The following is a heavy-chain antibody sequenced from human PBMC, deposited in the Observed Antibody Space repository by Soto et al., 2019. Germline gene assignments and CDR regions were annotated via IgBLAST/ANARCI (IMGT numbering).Heavy chain of an antibody. CDR3: AREVQVHTPAFVY. J-gene: IGHJ4*02. D-gene: IGHD3-10*01. V-gene: IGHV1-69*19. CDR2: SSPMFGAA. CDR1: GGTFNTYA. Sequence: QVQLVQSGAEMKKPGSSVKVSCQSSGGTFNTYAMNWVRQAPGQGPEWMGDSSPMFGAANYAPKFQGRVTMTADESTGTSYMQLSSLTSEDTALYFCAREVQVHTPAFVYWGQGTLVTVSS.